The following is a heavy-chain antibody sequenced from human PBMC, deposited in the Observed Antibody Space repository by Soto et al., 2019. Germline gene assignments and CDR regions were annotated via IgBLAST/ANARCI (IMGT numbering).Heavy chain of an antibody. CDR2: IIPIFGTA. J-gene: IGHJ5*02. Sequence: ASVKVSCKASGGTFSSYAISWVRQAPGQGLEWMGGIIPIFGTANYAQKFQGRVTITADESTSTAYMELSSLRSEDTAVYYCARGITGTTFPQGEPKNWFDPWGQGTLVTVSS. D-gene: IGHD1-7*01. CDR1: GGTFSSYA. V-gene: IGHV1-69*13. CDR3: ARGITGTTFPQGEPKNWFDP.